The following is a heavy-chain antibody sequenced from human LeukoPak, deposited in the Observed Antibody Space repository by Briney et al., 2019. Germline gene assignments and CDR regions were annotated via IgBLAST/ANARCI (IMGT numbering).Heavy chain of an antibody. V-gene: IGHV3-73*01. CDR3: TRLTDI. Sequence: GGSLRLSCAASGFTFSGSAMHWVRQAPGKGREGVGRIRSKANRYATAYAASGEGIFPITREDSKNTANLQMNSLKSEDTAVYYCTRLTDIWGQGTMVTVSS. CDR1: GFTFSGSA. J-gene: IGHJ3*02. CDR2: IRSKANRYAT.